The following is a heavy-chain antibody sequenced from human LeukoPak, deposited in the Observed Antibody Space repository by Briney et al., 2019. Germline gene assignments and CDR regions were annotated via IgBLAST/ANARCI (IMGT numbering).Heavy chain of an antibody. D-gene: IGHD3-3*02. J-gene: IGHJ3*02. Sequence: GGSLRLSCAASGFSFPYYFMTWIRQAPGKGLEWLSYISSSGSTIYYADSVKGRFTISRDNAKNSLYLQMNSLRAEDTAVYYCARDAFFRAFDIWGQGTMVTVSS. CDR3: ARDAFFRAFDI. CDR2: ISSSGSTI. V-gene: IGHV3-11*01. CDR1: GFSFPYYF.